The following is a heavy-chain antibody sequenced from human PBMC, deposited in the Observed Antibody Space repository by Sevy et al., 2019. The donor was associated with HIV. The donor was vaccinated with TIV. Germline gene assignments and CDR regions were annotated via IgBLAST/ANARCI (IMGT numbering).Heavy chain of an antibody. Sequence: GGSLRLSCADSGFTFSSYAMHWVRQAPGKGLEWVAVMSYDGTNEYYADSVKGRFTISRDNSKNTLFLQMNSLRAEDTAVYYCARDFSIHPGYFDYWGQGTLVTVSS. CDR3: ARDFSIHPGYFDY. CDR1: GFTFSSYA. J-gene: IGHJ4*02. V-gene: IGHV3-30*04. CDR2: MSYDGTNE. D-gene: IGHD2-21*01.